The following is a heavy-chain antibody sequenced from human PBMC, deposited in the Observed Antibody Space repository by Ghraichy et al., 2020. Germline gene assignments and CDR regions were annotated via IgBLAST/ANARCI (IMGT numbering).Heavy chain of an antibody. J-gene: IGHJ4*02. Sequence: SQTLSLTCAVSGGSISSGGYSWSWIRQPPGKGLEWIGYIYHSGSTYYNPSLKSRVTISVDRSKNQFSLKLSSVTAADTAVYYCARGLAYCGGDCSSLFDYWGQGTLVTVSS. D-gene: IGHD2-21*02. V-gene: IGHV4-30-2*01. CDR2: IYHSGST. CDR3: ARGLAYCGGDCSSLFDY. CDR1: GGSISSGGYS.